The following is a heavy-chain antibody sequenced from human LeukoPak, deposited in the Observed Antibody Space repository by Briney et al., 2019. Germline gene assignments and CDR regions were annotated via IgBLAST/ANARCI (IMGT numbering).Heavy chain of an antibody. CDR2: IIPIFGTA. V-gene: IGHV1-69*13. CDR3: ALYGSGSYYQIDY. Sequence: VASVKVSCKASGGTFSSYAISWVRQAPGQGLEWMGGIIPIFGTANYAQKFQDRVTITADESTSTAYMELSSLRSEDTAVYYCALYGSGSYYQIDYWGQGTLVTVSS. CDR1: GGTFSSYA. D-gene: IGHD3-10*01. J-gene: IGHJ4*02.